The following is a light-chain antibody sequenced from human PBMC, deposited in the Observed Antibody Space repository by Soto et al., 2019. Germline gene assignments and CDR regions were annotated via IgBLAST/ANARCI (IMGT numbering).Light chain of an antibody. Sequence: QSALTQPASVSGSPGQSITISCTGTSSDVGSYNLVSWYQQHPGKAPKLMIYEGSKRPSGVSNRFSGSKSGNTASLTISGLQTEDEADYYCCSYAGSRTWMFGGGTKLTVL. CDR1: SSDVGSYNL. CDR2: EGS. J-gene: IGLJ3*02. CDR3: CSYAGSRTWM. V-gene: IGLV2-23*01.